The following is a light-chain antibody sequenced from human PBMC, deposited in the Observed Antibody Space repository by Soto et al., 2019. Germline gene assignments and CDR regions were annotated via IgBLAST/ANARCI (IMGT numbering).Light chain of an antibody. Sequence: DIQMTQSPPSLSASVGDRVSITCRASRNIDNHLAWYQQKAGTGPKLLIFGASTLHSGVPSRFSASGSGTTFILTISRLQPEDVATYYCQPYDKAPWTFGPGTKV. CDR2: GAS. J-gene: IGKJ1*01. CDR1: RNIDNH. V-gene: IGKV1-27*01. CDR3: QPYDKAPWT.